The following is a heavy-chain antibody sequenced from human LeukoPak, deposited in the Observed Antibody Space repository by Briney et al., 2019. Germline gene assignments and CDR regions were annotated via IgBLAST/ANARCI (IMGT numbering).Heavy chain of an antibody. CDR1: GYTFTGYY. CDR2: INPNSGGT. Sequence: ASVKVSCKASGYTFTGYYMHWVRQAPGQGLEWMGRINPNSGGTNYAQKFQGRVTMTRDTSISTAYMELSRLRSEDTAVYYCARVSVGYYYGSGSRYTDYWGQGTLVTVSS. D-gene: IGHD3-10*01. V-gene: IGHV1-2*06. CDR3: ARVSVGYYYGSGSRYTDY. J-gene: IGHJ4*02.